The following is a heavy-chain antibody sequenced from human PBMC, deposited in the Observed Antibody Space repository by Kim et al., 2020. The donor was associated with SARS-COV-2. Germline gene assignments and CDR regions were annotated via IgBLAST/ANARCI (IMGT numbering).Heavy chain of an antibody. D-gene: IGHD3-16*02. CDR1: GGSFSGYY. CDR3: ARAFHRRYDY. J-gene: IGHJ4*02. V-gene: IGHV4-34*01. Sequence: SETLSLTCAVYGGSFSGYYRSWIRQPPGKGLEWIGEINHSGSTNYNPSLKSRVTISVDTSKNQFSLKLSSVTAADTAVYYCARAFHRRYDYWGQGTLVTVSS. CDR2: INHSGST.